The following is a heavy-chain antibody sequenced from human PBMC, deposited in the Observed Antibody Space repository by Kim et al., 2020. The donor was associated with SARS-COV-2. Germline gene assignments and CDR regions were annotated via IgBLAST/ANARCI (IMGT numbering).Heavy chain of an antibody. Sequence: GGSLRLSCAASGFTFSDYNMSWIRQAPGKGLEWVSYISSSGSTIYYADSVKGRFTISRDNAKNSLYLQMNSLRAEDTAVYYCARDDSSGYYWPLGAFDIWGQGTMVTVSS. V-gene: IGHV3-11*01. D-gene: IGHD3-22*01. J-gene: IGHJ3*02. CDR2: ISSSGSTI. CDR3: ARDDSSGYYWPLGAFDI. CDR1: GFTFSDYN.